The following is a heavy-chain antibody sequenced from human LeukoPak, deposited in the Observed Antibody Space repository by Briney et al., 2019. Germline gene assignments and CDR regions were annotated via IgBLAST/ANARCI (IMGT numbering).Heavy chain of an antibody. CDR1: GGSFSNYY. V-gene: IGHV4-34*01. CDR2: INDSGRT. J-gene: IGHJ6*03. CDR3: ARRWNYRRNYYIDV. D-gene: IGHD1-7*01. Sequence: SETLSLTCAVYGGSFSNYYWSWIRQPPGKGLEWIGEINDSGRTNYNPSLMSRVTVSVDTSKKQFSLRLTSVTATDTAVYYCARRWNYRRNYYIDVWGKGATVSVSS.